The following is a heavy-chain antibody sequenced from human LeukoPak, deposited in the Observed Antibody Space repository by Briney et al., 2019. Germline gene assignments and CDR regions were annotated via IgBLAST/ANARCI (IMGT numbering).Heavy chain of an antibody. D-gene: IGHD4-17*01. V-gene: IGHV3-23*01. Sequence: GGSLRLSCAASGFTFNKYAMNWVRQAPGKGLEWVSTISVSGGSTYYADSVKGRFTISRDNSKNILYLQMSSLRAEDTAVYYCAKDWKDYGDFHTFDIWGQGTVVTVSS. CDR2: ISVSGGST. J-gene: IGHJ3*02. CDR1: GFTFNKYA. CDR3: AKDWKDYGDFHTFDI.